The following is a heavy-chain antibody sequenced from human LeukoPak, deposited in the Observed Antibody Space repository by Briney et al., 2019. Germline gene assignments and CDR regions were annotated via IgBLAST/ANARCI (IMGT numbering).Heavy chain of an antibody. V-gene: IGHV4-4*07. CDR3: ARDRDEQLWLGSREENYYYGMDV. J-gene: IGHJ6*02. Sequence: SETLSLTCTVSGGSISSYYWSWIRQPAGKGLEWIGRIYTSGSTNYNPSLKSRVTMSVDTSKNQFSLKLSSVTAADTAVYYCARDRDEQLWLGSREENYYYGMDVWGQGTTVTVSS. CDR1: GGSISSYY. D-gene: IGHD5-18*01. CDR2: IYTSGST.